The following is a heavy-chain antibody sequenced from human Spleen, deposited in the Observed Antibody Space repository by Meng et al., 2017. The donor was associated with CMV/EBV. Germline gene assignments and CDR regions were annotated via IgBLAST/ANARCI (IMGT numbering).Heavy chain of an antibody. CDR2: ISSSSSYI. Sequence: EVPLVESGGXLVKPGGXLRLSWAASGFTFSSYSMNWVRQAPGKGLEWVSSISSSSSYIYYADSVKGRFTISRDNAKNSLYLQMNSLRAEDTAVYYCARSANYYDSSGYWSGYFDYWGQGTLVTVSS. CDR1: GFTFSSYS. J-gene: IGHJ4*02. CDR3: ARSANYYDSSGYWSGYFDY. D-gene: IGHD3-22*01. V-gene: IGHV3-21*01.